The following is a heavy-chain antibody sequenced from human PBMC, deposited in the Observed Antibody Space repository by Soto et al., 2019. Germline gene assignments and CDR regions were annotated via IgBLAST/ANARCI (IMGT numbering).Heavy chain of an antibody. D-gene: IGHD3-10*01. Sequence: QVQLVQSGAEVKKPGASVKVSCKASGFDFTDHYIHWVRQAPGQGLEWMGIISPDGGSTRYSQKFQARITMTRDTSMSTVYMELSSLRSEDTAIYYCTRAPRGGVIIVITWAQIDYWGQGTLVTVSS. CDR1: GFDFTDHY. CDR3: TRAPRGGVIIVITWAQIDY. V-gene: IGHV1-46*01. J-gene: IGHJ4*02. CDR2: ISPDGGST.